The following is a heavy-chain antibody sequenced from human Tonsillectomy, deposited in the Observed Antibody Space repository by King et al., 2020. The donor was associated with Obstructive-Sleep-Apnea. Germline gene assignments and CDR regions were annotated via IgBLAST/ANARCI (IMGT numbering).Heavy chain of an antibody. D-gene: IGHD3-10*01. CDR1: GFPFSTYG. CDR2: ISYDGINK. CDR3: AKALGTGHYHSGTQKRPYYYYGMDV. Sequence: VQLVESGGGVVQPGRSLRLSCAASGFPFSTYGKHWVRQAPGKGLEWVAIISYDGINKYYADSVKGRFTISGDNSKNTLYLQMSSLGPEDTAVYYCAKALGTGHYHSGTQKRPYYYYGMDVWGQGTTVTVSS. J-gene: IGHJ6*02. V-gene: IGHV3-30*18.